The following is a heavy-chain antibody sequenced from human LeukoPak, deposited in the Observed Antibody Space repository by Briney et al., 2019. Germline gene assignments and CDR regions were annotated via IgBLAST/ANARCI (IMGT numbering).Heavy chain of an antibody. CDR2: IRSKANSYAT. CDR1: GFTFSGSA. V-gene: IGHV3-73*01. D-gene: IGHD5-24*01. Sequence: PGGSLRLSCAASGFTFSGSAMHWVRQASEKGLEWVGRIRSKANSYATAYAASVKGRFTISRDDSKNTAYLQMNSLKTEDTAVYYCTRRRYDGYNNYYYGMDVWGQGTTVTVSS. J-gene: IGHJ6*02. CDR3: TRRRYDGYNNYYYGMDV.